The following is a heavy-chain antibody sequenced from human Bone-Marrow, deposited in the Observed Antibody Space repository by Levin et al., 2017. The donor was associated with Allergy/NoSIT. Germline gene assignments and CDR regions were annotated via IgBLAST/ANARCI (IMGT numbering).Heavy chain of an antibody. J-gene: IGHJ4*02. Sequence: TGGSLRLSCAASGFTFSNYWMSWVRQAPGKGLEWVANIKEDGSEKYYVDSVKGRFTISRDNAKNSLYLQMNSLRAEDTAVYYCARDGTTVLTPAAPLCDYWGQGTLVTVSS. V-gene: IGHV3-7*01. CDR2: IKEDGSEK. CDR3: ARDGTTVLTPAAPLCDY. D-gene: IGHD4-23*01. CDR1: GFTFSNYW.